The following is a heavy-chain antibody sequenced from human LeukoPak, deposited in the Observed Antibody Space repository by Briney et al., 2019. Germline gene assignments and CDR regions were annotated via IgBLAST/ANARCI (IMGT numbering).Heavy chain of an antibody. CDR2: ISYDGSNK. D-gene: IGHD6-6*01. CDR1: GFTFSSYA. CDR3: ARDRMYSTSMYYYSAGMDV. J-gene: IGHJ6*02. V-gene: IGHV3-30-3*01. Sequence: GRSLRLSCAASGFTFSSYAMHWVRQAPGKGLEWVAVISYDGSNKYYADSVKGRFTISRDNSKSTLYLQMNSLRAEDTAAFYCARDRMYSTSMYYYSAGMDVWGQGTTVTVSS.